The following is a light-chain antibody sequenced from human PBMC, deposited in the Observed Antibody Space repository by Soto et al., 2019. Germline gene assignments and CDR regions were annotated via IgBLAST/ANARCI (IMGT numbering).Light chain of an antibody. CDR1: QSVRND. V-gene: IGKV3-15*01. CDR3: QQYNYWWT. CDR2: GAS. Sequence: EMGMTQSPYTLSVSPGERITLSCRASQSVRNDLAWYQQKPGQAPRLLIYGASKRATGVPARFSGSGSGTEFALTISSLQSEDSAVYYCQQYNYWWTFGQGTKVDIK. J-gene: IGKJ1*01.